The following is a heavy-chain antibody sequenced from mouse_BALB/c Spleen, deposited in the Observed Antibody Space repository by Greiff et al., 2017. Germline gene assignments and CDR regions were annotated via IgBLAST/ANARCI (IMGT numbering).Heavy chain of an antibody. Sequence: EVKLQESGPELVKPGASVKIPCKASGYTFTDYNMDWVKQSHGKSLEWIGDINPNNGGTIYNQKFKGKATLTVDKSSSTAYMELRSLTSEDTAVYYCALYGYDGTWFAYWGQGTLVTVSA. V-gene: IGHV1-18*01. D-gene: IGHD2-2*01. J-gene: IGHJ3*01. CDR1: GYTFTDYN. CDR2: INPNNGGT. CDR3: ALYGYDGTWFAY.